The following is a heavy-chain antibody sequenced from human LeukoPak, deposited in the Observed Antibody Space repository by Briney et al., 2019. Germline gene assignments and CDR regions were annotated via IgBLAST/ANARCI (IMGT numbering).Heavy chain of an antibody. CDR3: AKDPNGDYIGAFDM. D-gene: IGHD4-17*01. V-gene: IGHV3-23*01. CDR1: GITASSHA. CDR2: ISGSGDRT. Sequence: GGSLRLSCAASGITASSHAMTWVSQAPGKGLEWVSSISGSGDRTMYADSVKGWFTISRDNFKNTLYLQMNSLRAEDTALYHCAKDPNGDYIGAFDMWGQGTMVTVSS. J-gene: IGHJ3*02.